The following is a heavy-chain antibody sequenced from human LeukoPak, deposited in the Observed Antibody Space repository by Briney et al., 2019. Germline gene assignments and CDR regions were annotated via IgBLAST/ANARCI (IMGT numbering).Heavy chain of an antibody. CDR3: ARVKGYYGSRSGMDV. CDR1: GFTFSSYE. CDR2: ISNSGSTI. V-gene: IGHV3-48*03. J-gene: IGHJ6*02. Sequence: GGSLRLSCAASGFTFSSYEMNWVRQAPGKGLEWVSYISNSGSTIYYADSVKGRFAISRDNAKNSLYLQMNSLRAEDTAVYYCARVKGYYGSRSGMDVWGQGTTVTVS. D-gene: IGHD3-10*01.